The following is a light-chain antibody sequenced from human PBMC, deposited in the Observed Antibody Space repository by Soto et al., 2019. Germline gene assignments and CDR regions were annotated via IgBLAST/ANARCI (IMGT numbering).Light chain of an antibody. Sequence: DIVMTQSPDSLAVSLGERATINCKSSQSVLYSSNNKNYLAWYQQKPGQPPKLLIYWATTRESGVPDRFSGSGSGTDFPLTISNLQAEDVAVYYCQQYYTTPPITFGQGTRLEIK. J-gene: IGKJ5*01. CDR1: QSVLYSSNNKNY. CDR3: QQYYTTPPIT. CDR2: WAT. V-gene: IGKV4-1*01.